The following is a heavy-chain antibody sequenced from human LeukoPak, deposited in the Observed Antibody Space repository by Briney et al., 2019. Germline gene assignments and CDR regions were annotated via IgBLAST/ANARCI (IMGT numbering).Heavy chain of an antibody. J-gene: IGHJ4*02. D-gene: IGHD2-21*02. V-gene: IGHV3-21*04. CDR1: GFTFSSYS. CDR3: AKAYCGGDCYAPPFDY. Sequence: PGGSLRLSCAASGFTFSSYSMNWVRQAPGKGLEWVSSISSSSSYIYYADSVKGRFTISRDNAKNSLYLQMNSLRAEDTALYYCAKAYCGGDCYAPPFDYWGQGTLVTVSS. CDR2: ISSSSSYI.